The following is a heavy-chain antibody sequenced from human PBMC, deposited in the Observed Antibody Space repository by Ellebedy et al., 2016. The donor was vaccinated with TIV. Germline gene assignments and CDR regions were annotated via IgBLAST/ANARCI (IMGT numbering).Heavy chain of an antibody. CDR1: GFTFEDYG. J-gene: IGHJ5*02. Sequence: GESLKISCAGPGFTFEDYGMHWVRQAPGKGLQWVSGVNWNGAYTTYADAVKGRFTISRDTAKNSLYLQMNSLRAEDTAFYYCARDLSLTAAGTTYFDPWGQGTLVTVSS. CDR3: ARDLSLTAAGTTYFDP. V-gene: IGHV3-20*04. CDR2: VNWNGAYT. D-gene: IGHD1-7*01.